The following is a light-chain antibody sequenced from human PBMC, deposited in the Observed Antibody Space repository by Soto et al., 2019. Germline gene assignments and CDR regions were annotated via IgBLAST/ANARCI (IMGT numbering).Light chain of an antibody. CDR1: QSISSSY. CDR3: QRYGGL. Sequence: EIVLTQSPGTLSLSPGERATLSCRASQSISSSYLAWYQQRAGQAPRLLIYGASSRAAGIPDRFRGSGSGTDFTLTISRLEPEDFAVYYCQRYGGLFGQGTKVDI. CDR2: GAS. V-gene: IGKV3-20*01. J-gene: IGKJ1*01.